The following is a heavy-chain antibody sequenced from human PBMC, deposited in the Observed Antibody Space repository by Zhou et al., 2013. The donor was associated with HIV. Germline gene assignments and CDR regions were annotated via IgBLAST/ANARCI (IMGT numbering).Heavy chain of an antibody. V-gene: IGHV1-2*02. Sequence: QVQLVQSGAEVKKPGASVKVSCKASGYTFTGYYIHWVRQAPGQGLEWMGWINPNSGGTNYAQRFQGRVTMTRDTSISTANMELSRLRYDDTAVYYCATTLLLVVRESAFVLFDYVGQGPVTVSS. CDR1: GYTFTGYY. CDR3: ATTLLLVVRESAFVLFDY. CDR2: INPNSGGT. D-gene: IGHD3-10*01. J-gene: IGHJ4*02.